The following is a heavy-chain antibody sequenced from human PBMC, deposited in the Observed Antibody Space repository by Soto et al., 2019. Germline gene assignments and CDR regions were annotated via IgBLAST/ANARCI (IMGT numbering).Heavy chain of an antibody. CDR1: GFSLSNARMG. D-gene: IGHD3-22*01. Sequence: QVTLKESGPVLVKPTETLTLTCTFSGFSLSNARMGVSWIRQPPGTALEWLAHIFSNDEKSYSTSLKSRLTISKDTSKSQVVLTMTNMDPVDTATYYCARFANYYDSSGWVHFDYWGQGTLVTVSS. J-gene: IGHJ4*02. CDR3: ARFANYYDSSGWVHFDY. V-gene: IGHV2-26*01. CDR2: IFSNDEK.